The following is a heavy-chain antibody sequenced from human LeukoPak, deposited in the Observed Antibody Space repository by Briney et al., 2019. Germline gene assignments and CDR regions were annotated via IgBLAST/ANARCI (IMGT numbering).Heavy chain of an antibody. CDR3: AGSGTRAFDY. CDR1: GGSFSGYY. CDR2: INHSGST. Sequence: KPSETLSLTCAVYGGSFSGYYWSWIRQPPGEGLEWIGEINHSGSTNYNPSLKSRVTISVDTSKNQFSLKLSSVTAADTAVYYCAGSGTRAFDYWGQGTLVTVSS. J-gene: IGHJ4*02. V-gene: IGHV4-34*01. D-gene: IGHD1-1*01.